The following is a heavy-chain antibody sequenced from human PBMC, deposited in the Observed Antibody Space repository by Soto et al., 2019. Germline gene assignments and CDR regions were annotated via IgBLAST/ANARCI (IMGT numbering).Heavy chain of an antibody. CDR2: IDPSDSYT. V-gene: IGHV5-10-1*01. CDR1: GYSFTSYW. CDR3: ARHSTMVRGRPDYYYYYGMDV. D-gene: IGHD3-10*01. Sequence: PGESLKISCXGSGYSFTSYWISWVRQMPGKGLEWMGRIDPSDSYTNYSPSFQGHVTISADKSISTAYLQWSSLKASDTAMYYCARHSTMVRGRPDYYYYYGMDVWGQGTTVTVSS. J-gene: IGHJ6*02.